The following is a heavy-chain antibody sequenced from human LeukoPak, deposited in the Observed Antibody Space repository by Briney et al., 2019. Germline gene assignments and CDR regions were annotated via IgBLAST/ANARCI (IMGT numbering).Heavy chain of an antibody. D-gene: IGHD6-19*01. CDR1: GYTFTGYY. J-gene: IGHJ4*02. CDR3: ARGPSSGWFLPQFDY. V-gene: IGHV1-2*02. Sequence: GASVKVSCKASGYTFTGYYMHWVRQAPGQGLEWMGWINPNSGGTDYAQRFQGRVTMTRDTSISTAYMELSRLRSDDTAVYYCARGPSSGWFLPQFDYWGQGTLVTVSS. CDR2: INPNSGGT.